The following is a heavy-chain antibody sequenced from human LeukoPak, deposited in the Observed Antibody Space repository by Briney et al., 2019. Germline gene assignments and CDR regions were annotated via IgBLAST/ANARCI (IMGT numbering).Heavy chain of an antibody. CDR2: TYYRSEWYS. J-gene: IGHJ4*02. D-gene: IGHD3-10*01. CDR3: ARLLSKELLFDY. V-gene: IGHV6-1*01. Sequence: SQTLSLTCAISGDRVSSNSAAWNWIRQSPSRGLEWLGRTYYRSEWYSDYAVSVKSRITINPDTSKNQLSLQLNSVTPEDTAVYYCARLLSKELLFDYWGQGTLVTVSS. CDR1: GDRVSSNSAA.